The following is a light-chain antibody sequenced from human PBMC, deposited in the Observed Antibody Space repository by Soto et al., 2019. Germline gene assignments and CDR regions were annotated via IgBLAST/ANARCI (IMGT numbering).Light chain of an antibody. V-gene: IGKV3-15*01. CDR1: QSVNTN. CDR3: QEYNDWPRGT. CDR2: AAS. Sequence: EVVMTQSPATLSVSPGERATLSCRASQSVNTNLAWYQQRPGQAPGDLIYAASTRATGIADRFSGSGSGTDFTLTISSLQPEDIGLYYCQEYNDWPRGTFGQGTKVELK. J-gene: IGKJ1*01.